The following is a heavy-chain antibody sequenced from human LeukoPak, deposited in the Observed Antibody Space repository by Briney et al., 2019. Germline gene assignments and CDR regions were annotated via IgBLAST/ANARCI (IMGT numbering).Heavy chain of an antibody. D-gene: IGHD3-16*01. CDR1: GFTFSSYS. CDR3: ARGPVWGSSVDY. Sequence: GSLRLSCAASGFTFSSYSMNWVRQPPGKGLEWIGEINHSGSTNYNPSLKSRVTISVDTSKNQFSLKLSSVTAADTAVYYCARGPVWGSSVDYWGQGTLVTVSS. CDR2: INHSGST. V-gene: IGHV4-34*01. J-gene: IGHJ4*02.